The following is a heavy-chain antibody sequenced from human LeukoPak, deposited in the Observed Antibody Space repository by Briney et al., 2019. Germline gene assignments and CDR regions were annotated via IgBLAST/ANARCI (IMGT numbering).Heavy chain of an antibody. CDR3: AKDRPLVVAARGFDY. CDR2: ISSSGSTI. CDR1: GFTFSSYE. J-gene: IGHJ4*02. Sequence: GGSLRLSCAASGFTFSSYEMNWVRQAPGKGLEWVSYISSSGSTIYYADSVKGRFTISRDNAKNSLYLQMNSLRAEDTAVYYCAKDRPLVVAARGFDYWGQGTLVTVSS. D-gene: IGHD2-15*01. V-gene: IGHV3-48*03.